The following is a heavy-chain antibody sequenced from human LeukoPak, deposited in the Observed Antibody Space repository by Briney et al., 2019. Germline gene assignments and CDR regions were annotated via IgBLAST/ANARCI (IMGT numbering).Heavy chain of an antibody. V-gene: IGHV4-39*07. CDR3: ARGRADYSNYSYYYYYGMDV. J-gene: IGHJ6*02. CDR1: GGSISSSSYY. D-gene: IGHD4-11*01. CDR2: IYYSEIT. Sequence: SETLSLTCTVSGGSISSSSYYWGWIRQPPGKGLEWIGSIYYSEITSYNPSLKSRVTISVDRSKNQLSLKLSSVTAADTAVYYCARGRADYSNYSYYYYYGMDVWGQGTTVTVSS.